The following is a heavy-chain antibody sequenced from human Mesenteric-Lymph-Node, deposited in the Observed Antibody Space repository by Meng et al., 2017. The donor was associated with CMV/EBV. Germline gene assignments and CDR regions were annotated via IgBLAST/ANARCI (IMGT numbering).Heavy chain of an antibody. J-gene: IGHJ6*02. CDR2: IYSGGST. CDR1: GFTVSSNY. V-gene: IGHV3-53*01. Sequence: GESLKISCAASGFTVSSNYMSWVRQAPGKGLEWVSVIYSGGSTYYADSVKGRFTISRDNSKNTLYLQMNSLRAEDTAVYYCARSRVSSSSGFWRYYGMDVWGQGTTVTVSS. D-gene: IGHD6-6*01. CDR3: ARSRVSSSSGFWRYYGMDV.